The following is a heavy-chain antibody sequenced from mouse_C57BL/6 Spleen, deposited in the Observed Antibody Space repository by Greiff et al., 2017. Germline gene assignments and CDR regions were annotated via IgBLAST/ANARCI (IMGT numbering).Heavy chain of an antibody. Sequence: QVQLQQPGAELVMPGASVKLSCKASGYTFTSYWMHWVKQRPGQGLEWIGEIDPSDSYTNYNQKFKGKSTLTVDKSSSTAYMQLSSRTSEDSAVYYCARRYGNFDYWGQGTTLTVSS. CDR1: GYTFTSYW. V-gene: IGHV1-69*01. D-gene: IGHD2-10*02. J-gene: IGHJ2*01. CDR3: ARRYGNFDY. CDR2: IDPSDSYT.